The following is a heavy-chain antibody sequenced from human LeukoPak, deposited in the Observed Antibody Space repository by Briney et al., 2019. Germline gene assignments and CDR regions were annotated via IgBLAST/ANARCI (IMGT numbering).Heavy chain of an antibody. D-gene: IGHD2-2*01. Sequence: ASVKVSCKASGGTFSSYAISWVRQAPGQGLEWMGGIIPIFGTANYAQKFQGRVTTTTDESTSTAYMELSSLRSEDTAVYYCARSGDIVVVPAANYYFDYWGQGTLVTVSS. CDR2: IIPIFGTA. V-gene: IGHV1-69*05. CDR1: GGTFSSYA. CDR3: ARSGDIVVVPAANYYFDY. J-gene: IGHJ4*02.